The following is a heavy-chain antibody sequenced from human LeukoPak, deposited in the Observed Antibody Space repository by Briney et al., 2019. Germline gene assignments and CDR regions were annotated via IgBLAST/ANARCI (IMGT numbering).Heavy chain of an antibody. D-gene: IGHD5-12*01. CDR1: GGSIGSHY. J-gene: IGHJ4*02. V-gene: IGHV4-59*11. Sequence: SETLSLTCTVSGGSIGSHYWSWIRQPPGKGLEWIGYINYSGSTNYNPSLSSRLTISVDTSKNQFSLKLSSVTAADTAVYYCARGGGSADYWGQGALVTVSS. CDR3: ARGGGSADY. CDR2: INYSGST.